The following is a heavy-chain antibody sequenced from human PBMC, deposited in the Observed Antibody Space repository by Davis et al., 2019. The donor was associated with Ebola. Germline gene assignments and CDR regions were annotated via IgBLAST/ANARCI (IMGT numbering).Heavy chain of an antibody. V-gene: IGHV3-30-3*01. D-gene: IGHD6-19*01. J-gene: IGHJ3*02. Sequence: GGSLRLSCAASGFTFSNYAMNWVRQAPGKGLELVAVISYDGSNKYYADSVKGRFTISRDNSKNTLYLQMNSLRAEDTAVYYCARDKFSGAFDIWGQGTMVTVSS. CDR3: ARDKFSGAFDI. CDR1: GFTFSNYA. CDR2: ISYDGSNK.